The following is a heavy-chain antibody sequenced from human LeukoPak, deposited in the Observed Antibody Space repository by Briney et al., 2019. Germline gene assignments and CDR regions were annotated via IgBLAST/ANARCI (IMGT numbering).Heavy chain of an antibody. CDR1: GGSFSGYY. CDR3: ARVRCSGGSCPYYYYYYYMDV. J-gene: IGHJ6*03. V-gene: IGHV4-34*01. Sequence: PSETLSLTCAVFGGSFSGYYWSWIRQPPGKGLEWIGEINHSGSINYNSSLKSRVTISIDTSKNQFSLKLRFVTASDTAVYYCARVRCSGGSCPYYYYYYYMDVWGKGTTVTVSS. D-gene: IGHD2-15*01. CDR2: INHSGSI.